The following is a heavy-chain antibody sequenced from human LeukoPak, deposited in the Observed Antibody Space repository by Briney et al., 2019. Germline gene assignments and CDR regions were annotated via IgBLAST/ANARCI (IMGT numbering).Heavy chain of an antibody. Sequence: GGSLRLSCAASGFTFSDYYMSWVRQAPGKGPEWVSYITSRSDYTNYADSVKGRFTISRDNAKNSLYLQMNSLRAEDTAVYYCARRYYGVVNSWGQGTLVTVSS. CDR1: GFTFSDYY. D-gene: IGHD4-17*01. J-gene: IGHJ5*02. CDR3: ARRYYGVVNS. V-gene: IGHV3-11*03. CDR2: ITSRSDYT.